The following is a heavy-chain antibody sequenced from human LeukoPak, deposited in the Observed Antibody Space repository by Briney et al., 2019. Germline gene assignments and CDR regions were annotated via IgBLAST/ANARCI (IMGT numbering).Heavy chain of an antibody. CDR1: GGSISSYY. D-gene: IGHD5-18*01. V-gene: IGHV4-38-2*02. Sequence: SETLSLTCTVSGGSISSYYWGWIRQPPGKGLEWIGNIYHSGSTYYNPSLKSRVTISVDTSKNQFSLKLSSVTAADTAVYYCARDSDHTAMVFKSFDYWGQGTLVTVSS. J-gene: IGHJ4*02. CDR2: IYHSGST. CDR3: ARDSDHTAMVFKSFDY.